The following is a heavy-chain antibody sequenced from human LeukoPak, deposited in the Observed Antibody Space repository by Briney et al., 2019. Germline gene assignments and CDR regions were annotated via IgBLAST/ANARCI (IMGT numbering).Heavy chain of an antibody. J-gene: IGHJ6*02. CDR2: FDPEDGDT. CDR1: GYTLTELS. V-gene: IGHV1-24*01. D-gene: IGHD3-3*01. CDR3: ATVYALRFLRYYYYGMDV. Sequence: ASVKVSCKVSGYTLTELSMHWVRQAPGKGLEWMGGFDPEDGDTIYAQKFQGRVTMTEDTSTDTAYMELSSLRSEDTAVYYCATVYALRFLRYYYYGMDVWGQGTTVTVSS.